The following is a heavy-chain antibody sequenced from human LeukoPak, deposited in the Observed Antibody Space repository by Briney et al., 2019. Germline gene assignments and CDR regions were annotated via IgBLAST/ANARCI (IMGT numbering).Heavy chain of an antibody. CDR3: ARAGLLARAFDI. V-gene: IGHV1-69*01. J-gene: IGHJ3*02. D-gene: IGHD1-26*01. Sequence: ASVKVSCKASGSTFSRFAMSWVRRAPRQGLEWMGGIIPIFGTANYAQRFQGRVTITADESTGTAYMELSGLRSEDTAVYHCARAGLLARAFDIWGQGTMVTVSS. CDR1: GSTFSRFA. CDR2: IIPIFGTA.